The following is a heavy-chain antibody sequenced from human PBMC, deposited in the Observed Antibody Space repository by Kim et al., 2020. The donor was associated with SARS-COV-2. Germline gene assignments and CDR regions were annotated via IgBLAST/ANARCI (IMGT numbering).Heavy chain of an antibody. D-gene: IGHD1-26*01. CDR1: GFTFSSYG. CDR3: AKPSGSYHGAAYYFDY. J-gene: IGHJ4*02. V-gene: IGHV3-30*18. Sequence: GGSLRLSCAASGFTFSSYGMHWVRQAPGKGLEWVAVISYDGSNKYYADSVKGRFTISRDNSKNTLYLQMNSLRAEDTAVYYCAKPSGSYHGAAYYFDYWGQGTLVTVSS. CDR2: ISYDGSNK.